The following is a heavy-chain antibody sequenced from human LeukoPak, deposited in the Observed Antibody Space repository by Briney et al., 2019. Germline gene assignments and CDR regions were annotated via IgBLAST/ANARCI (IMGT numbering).Heavy chain of an antibody. Sequence: GGSLRLSCAASGFTFSSYGMHWVRQAPGKGLEWVAFIRYDGSNKYYADSVKGRFTISRDNFKNTLYLQMNSLIPEDTAVYYCAKVWEAYCGGDCYSAFDYWGQGTLVTVSS. CDR2: IRYDGSNK. V-gene: IGHV3-30*02. CDR1: GFTFSSYG. D-gene: IGHD2-21*01. J-gene: IGHJ4*02. CDR3: AKVWEAYCGGDCYSAFDY.